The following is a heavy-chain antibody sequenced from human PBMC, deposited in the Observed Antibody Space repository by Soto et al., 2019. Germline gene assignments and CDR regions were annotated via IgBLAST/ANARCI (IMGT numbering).Heavy chain of an antibody. Sequence: QVQLVQSGAEVKKPGASVKVSCKASGYTFTSYGISWVRQAPGQGLEWMGWISAYNGNTNYAQKHQGRVTMTTDKSTSTAYMEMRSLRSDDTAVYYCATLIAAAGTSHYYYYGMDVWGQGTTVTVSS. D-gene: IGHD6-13*01. CDR3: ATLIAAAGTSHYYYYGMDV. V-gene: IGHV1-18*04. J-gene: IGHJ6*02. CDR1: GYTFTSYG. CDR2: ISAYNGNT.